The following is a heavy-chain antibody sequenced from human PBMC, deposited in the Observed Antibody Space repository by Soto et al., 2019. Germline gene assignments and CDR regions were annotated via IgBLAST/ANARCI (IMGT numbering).Heavy chain of an antibody. D-gene: IGHD5-12*01. CDR1: GFTFSSYW. J-gene: IGHJ6*02. V-gene: IGHV3-7*03. CDR3: AREWGRGTWGGYSGYDYGMAV. CDR2: IKQDGSEK. Sequence: EVQLVESGGGLVQPGGSLRLSCAASGFTFSSYWMSWVRQAPGKGLEWVANIKQDGSEKYYVDSVKGRFTISRDNAKNALYLQMNSLRAEDTAVYYCAREWGRGTWGGYSGYDYGMAVWGQGTTVTVSS.